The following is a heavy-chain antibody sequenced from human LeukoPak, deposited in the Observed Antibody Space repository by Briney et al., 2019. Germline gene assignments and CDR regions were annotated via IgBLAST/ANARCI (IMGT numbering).Heavy chain of an antibody. D-gene: IGHD6-19*01. J-gene: IGHJ4*02. Sequence: PGGSLRLSCAASGCTFSTYSMTWVRQAPGKGLEWVSYISSRSTVIYYADSLRGRFTISRDNAKNSLYLQVSSLRVEDTALYFCAREAVAGRGFDYWGQGALVTASS. V-gene: IGHV3-48*01. CDR1: GCTFSTYS. CDR2: ISSRSTVI. CDR3: AREAVAGRGFDY.